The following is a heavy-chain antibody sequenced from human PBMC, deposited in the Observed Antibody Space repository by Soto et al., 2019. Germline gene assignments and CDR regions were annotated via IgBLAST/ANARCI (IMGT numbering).Heavy chain of an antibody. CDR1: GCNCVSLC. Sequence: EFLRICSRVSGCNCVSLCSSRVLKVPGKGQEWMGRIDLSESYTTYNPSFQGHVTFSADKSITTAYLQWRSLEASDTAIYYRATQGLTTYYFGYWGQGTLVTVSS. V-gene: IGHV5-10-1*01. CDR2: IDLSESYT. CDR3: ATQGLTTYYFGY. J-gene: IGHJ4*02.